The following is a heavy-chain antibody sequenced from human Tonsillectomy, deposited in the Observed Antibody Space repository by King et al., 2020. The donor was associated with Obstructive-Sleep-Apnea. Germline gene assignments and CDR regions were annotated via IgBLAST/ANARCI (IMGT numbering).Heavy chain of an antibody. CDR1: GGSISTYY. CDR2: IYYGGT. D-gene: IGHD3-10*01. Sequence: QVQLQESGPGLVKASETLSLTCTVSGGSISTYYWTWIRQPPGKGLEWIGHIYYGGTNYNPSLKSRVTISVDTSKNQFSLKLSSVAAADTAVYFCARRFNFYHGMDVWGQGTTVTVSS. V-gene: IGHV4-59*08. J-gene: IGHJ6*02. CDR3: ARRFNFYHGMDV.